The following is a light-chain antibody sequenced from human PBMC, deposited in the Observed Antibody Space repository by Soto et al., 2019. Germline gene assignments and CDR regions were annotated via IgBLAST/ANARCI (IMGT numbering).Light chain of an antibody. J-gene: IGLJ2*01. CDR1: SSNIGNNA. V-gene: IGLV1-36*01. CDR2: YDD. CDR3: AAWDDSLNGVV. Sequence: QSVLTQAPSVSEAPRQRVTISCSGSSSNIGNNAVNWYQQLPGKAPKLLIYYDDLLPSGVSDRFSGSKSGTSASLAISGLQSEDEADYYCAAWDDSLNGVVFGEGTKLTVL.